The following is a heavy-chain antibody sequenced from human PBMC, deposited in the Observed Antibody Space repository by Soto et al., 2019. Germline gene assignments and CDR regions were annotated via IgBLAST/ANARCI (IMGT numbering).Heavy chain of an antibody. D-gene: IGHD3-22*01. CDR3: ARDRHYYDSSGYSGCFDY. Sequence: SVKVSCKASGGTFSSYAISWVRQAPGQGLEWMGGIIPIFGTANYAQKFQGRVTITADESTSTAYMELSSLRSEDTAVYYCARDRHYYDSSGYSGCFDYWGQGTLVTVS. CDR2: IIPIFGTA. V-gene: IGHV1-69*13. J-gene: IGHJ4*02. CDR1: GGTFSSYA.